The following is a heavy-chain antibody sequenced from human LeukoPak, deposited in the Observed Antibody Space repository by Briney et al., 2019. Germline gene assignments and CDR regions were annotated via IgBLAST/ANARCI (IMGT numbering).Heavy chain of an antibody. CDR3: AKSGVATIKRGNWFDP. CDR1: GFTFSNYA. V-gene: IGHV3-23*01. CDR2: ISGSGGST. Sequence: PGGSLRLSCAASGFTFSNYAMSWVRQAPGKGLEWVSAISGSGGSTYYADSVKGRFTISRDNSKNTLYLQMNSLRAEDTAVYYCAKSGVATIKRGNWFDPWGQGTLVTVSS. J-gene: IGHJ5*02. D-gene: IGHD5-12*01.